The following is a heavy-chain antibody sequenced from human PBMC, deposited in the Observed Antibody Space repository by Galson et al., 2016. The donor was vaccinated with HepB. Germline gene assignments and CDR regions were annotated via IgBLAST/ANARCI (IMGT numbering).Heavy chain of an antibody. D-gene: IGHD2-21*01. CDR2: ISAYNADT. CDR3: ARDWGPYSRYDRDV. J-gene: IGHJ6*02. CDR1: GYTFTNFH. V-gene: IGHV1-18*01. Sequence: SVKVSCKASGYTFTNFHVAWVRQAPGQGLEWMGWISAYNADTNYAQKFQGRVTMTTETSTSTAYMELRNLGSEDTAVYYCARDWGPYSRYDRDVWGQGTTVTVSS.